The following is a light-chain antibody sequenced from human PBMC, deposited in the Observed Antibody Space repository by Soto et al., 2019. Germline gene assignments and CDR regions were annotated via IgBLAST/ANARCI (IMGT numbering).Light chain of an antibody. V-gene: IGKV1-8*01. CDR2: TAS. CDR3: QQYFGYPLP. J-gene: IGKJ4*01. CDR1: QGISSH. Sequence: AIRMTQSPSSFSASTGDRVSITCRASQGISSHLACYQVKPCKAPRLLIYTASYLERGVPARLSGSGSGTDFALPISSLQSEDFAVYCCQQYFGYPLPFGGGTKVEI.